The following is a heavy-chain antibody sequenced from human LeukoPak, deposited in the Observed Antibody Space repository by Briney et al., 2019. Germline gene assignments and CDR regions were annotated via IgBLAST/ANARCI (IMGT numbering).Heavy chain of an antibody. V-gene: IGHV3-9*01. CDR2: ISWNSGSI. J-gene: IGHJ6*04. D-gene: IGHD3-10*02. CDR1: GFTFDDYA. CDR3: AELGITMIGGV. Sequence: GGSLRLSCAASGFTFDDYAMHWVRQAPGKGLEWVSGISWNSGSIGYADSVKGRFTISRDNAKNSLYLQMNSLRAEDAAVYYCAELGITMIGGVWGKGTTVTISS.